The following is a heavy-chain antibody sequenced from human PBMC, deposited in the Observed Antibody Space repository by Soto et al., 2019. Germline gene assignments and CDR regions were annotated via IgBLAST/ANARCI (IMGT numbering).Heavy chain of an antibody. CDR3: ARLPWRGYYPDY. V-gene: IGHV1-18*01. Sequence: QVQLVQSGAEVKKPGASVKVSCKASGYTFTSYGISWVRQAPGQGLEWMGWISAYNGNTNYAQKLQGRVTMPADTAPSTAYMELRSLRSDDTAVEYWARLPWRGYYPDYWGQGTLVTVAS. CDR1: GYTFTSYG. J-gene: IGHJ4*02. D-gene: IGHD3-3*01. CDR2: ISAYNGNT.